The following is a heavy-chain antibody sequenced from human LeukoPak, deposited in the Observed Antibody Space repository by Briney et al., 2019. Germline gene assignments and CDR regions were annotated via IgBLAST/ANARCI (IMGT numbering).Heavy chain of an antibody. Sequence: PGGSLRLSCSAFGFAFDKYAMNWVRQAPGKGLEWVANIKQDGSEKYYVDSVKGRFTISRDNAKNSLYLQMNSLRAEDTAVYYCARGTAGVRYWGQGTLVTVSS. CDR2: IKQDGSEK. D-gene: IGHD6-13*01. J-gene: IGHJ4*02. V-gene: IGHV3-7*03. CDR3: ARGTAGVRY. CDR1: GFAFDKYA.